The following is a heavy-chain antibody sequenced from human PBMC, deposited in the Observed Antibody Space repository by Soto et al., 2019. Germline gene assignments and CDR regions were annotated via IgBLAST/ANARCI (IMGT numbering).Heavy chain of an antibody. D-gene: IGHD2-15*01. CDR2: IYYSGST. CDR1: GVSVSSGSYY. CDR3: ARGVVAATRVGIYYYYGMDV. V-gene: IGHV4-61*01. Sequence: TVSGVSVSSGSYYWSWIRQPPGKGLDWIGYIYYSGSTNYNPSLKSRVTISVDTSKNQFSLKLSSVTAADTAVYYCARGVVAATRVGIYYYYGMDVWGQGTTVTV. J-gene: IGHJ6*02.